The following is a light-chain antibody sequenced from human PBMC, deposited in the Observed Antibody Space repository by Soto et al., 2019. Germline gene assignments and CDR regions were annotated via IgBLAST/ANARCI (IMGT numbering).Light chain of an antibody. CDR1: QSISNW. Sequence: DIQMTQSPSTLSASVGDRVTITCRASQSISNWLAWYQQKPRKAPKVLIYDAYSLESGVPSRFSGSEYGTKFTLTISSLQPDDFATYYCQQYNSYPWTFGQGTKVDIK. CDR2: DAY. J-gene: IGKJ1*01. CDR3: QQYNSYPWT. V-gene: IGKV1-5*01.